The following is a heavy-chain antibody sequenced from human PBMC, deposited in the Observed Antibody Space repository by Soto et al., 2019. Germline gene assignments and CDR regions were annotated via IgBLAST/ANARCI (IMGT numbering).Heavy chain of an antibody. D-gene: IGHD2-2*01. CDR2: INPNSGGP. Sequence: ASVKVSCKASGYTFTGYYMHWVRQAPGQGLEWMGWINPNSGGPNYAQQFQGRVTMTRDTSIRTAYMELSRLRSDDTAVYYCARYTGVVPAAIGYWGQGTLVTVSS. CDR3: ARYTGVVPAAIGY. CDR1: GYTFTGYY. J-gene: IGHJ4*02. V-gene: IGHV1-2*02.